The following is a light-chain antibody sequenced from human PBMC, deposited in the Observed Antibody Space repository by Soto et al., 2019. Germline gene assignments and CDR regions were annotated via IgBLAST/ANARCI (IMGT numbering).Light chain of an antibody. CDR1: QSVSSN. Sequence: EIVMTQSPATLSVSPGERATLSCRASQSVSSNLAWYQQKPGQAPRLLIYVASTRATGIPARFSGSGSGTEFTLTISSLQSEDFVVYYCQQYNNRPPETFGQGTKVEIK. V-gene: IGKV3-15*01. J-gene: IGKJ1*01. CDR3: QQYNNRPPET. CDR2: VAS.